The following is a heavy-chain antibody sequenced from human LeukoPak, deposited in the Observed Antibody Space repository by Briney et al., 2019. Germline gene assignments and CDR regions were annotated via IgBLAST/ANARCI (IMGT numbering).Heavy chain of an antibody. CDR2: INPNSGDT. V-gene: IGHV1-2*02. CDR1: GYTFTGYY. Sequence: VASVKLSCKASGYTFTGYYIQWVRQAPGQGPEWMGWINPNSGDTKYAQKSQGRVTVTRNTSIRIAYMELSRLRSDDTAVYSCARDNLDAYYSYGMDVRGQGTTVTVSS. D-gene: IGHD3-9*01. CDR3: ARDNLDAYYSYGMDV. J-gene: IGHJ6*02.